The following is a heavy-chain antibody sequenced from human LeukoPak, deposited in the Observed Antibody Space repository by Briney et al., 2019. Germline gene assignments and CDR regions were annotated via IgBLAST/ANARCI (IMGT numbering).Heavy chain of an antibody. CDR1: GGAFSGYS. V-gene: IGHV4-34*01. J-gene: IGHJ4*02. CDR3: ARIEYSGYSY. Sequence: PSETLSLTCAVYGGAFSGYSWSWIRQPPGKGLEWIGEIDPNGTANYSPSLKSRVTVSVDTSKNQFSLSLNSVTAADTAVYYCARIEYSGYSYWGQGTLVTVSS. D-gene: IGHD5-12*01. CDR2: IDPNGTA.